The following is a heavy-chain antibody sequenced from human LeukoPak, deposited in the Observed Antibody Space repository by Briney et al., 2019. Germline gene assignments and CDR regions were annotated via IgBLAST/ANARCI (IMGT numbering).Heavy chain of an antibody. CDR3: ARDSEGVTGTTSWFDP. J-gene: IGHJ5*02. V-gene: IGHV3-21*01. D-gene: IGHD1-7*01. Sequence: TGGSLRLSCAASGFTFSSYSMNWVRQAPGKGLEWVSSISTSSSYIYYANSLKGRFTISRDNARNSLYLQMNSLRAEDTAVYYCARDSEGVTGTTSWFDPWGQGTLVTVSS. CDR2: ISTSSSYI. CDR1: GFTFSSYS.